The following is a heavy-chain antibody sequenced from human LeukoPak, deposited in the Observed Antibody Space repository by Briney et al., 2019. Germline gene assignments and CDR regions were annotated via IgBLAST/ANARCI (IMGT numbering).Heavy chain of an antibody. J-gene: IGHJ4*02. CDR1: GFTFDDYA. CDR3: ATRTAMVTLDFDY. Sequence: TGGSLRLSCAASGFTFDDYAMHWVRQAPGKGLEWVSSISSSSSYVYYADSVKGRFTISRDNAKNSLYLQMNSLRAEDTAVYYCATRTAMVTLDFDYWGQGTLVTVSS. D-gene: IGHD5-18*01. CDR2: ISSSSSYV. V-gene: IGHV3-21*01.